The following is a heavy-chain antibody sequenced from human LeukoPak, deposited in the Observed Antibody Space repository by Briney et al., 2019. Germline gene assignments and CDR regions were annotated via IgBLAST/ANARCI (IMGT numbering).Heavy chain of an antibody. CDR2: INWNGGST. J-gene: IGHJ6*03. Sequence: PGGSLRLSCAASGFTFSSYWMSWVRQAPGKGLEWVSGINWNGGSTGYADSVKGRFTISRDNAKNSLYLQMNSLRAEDTALYYCARDQGYSYGTDYYYYMDVWGKGTTVTVSS. V-gene: IGHV3-20*04. D-gene: IGHD5-18*01. CDR1: GFTFSSYW. CDR3: ARDQGYSYGTDYYYYMDV.